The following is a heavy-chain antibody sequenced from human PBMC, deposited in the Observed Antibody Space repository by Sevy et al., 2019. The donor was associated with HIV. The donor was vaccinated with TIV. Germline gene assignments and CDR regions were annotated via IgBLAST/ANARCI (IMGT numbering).Heavy chain of an antibody. CDR1: GYTFMNYY. CDR2: INPSGGST. V-gene: IGHV1-46*03. Sequence: ASVKVSCKASGYTFMNYYMHWVRQAPGQGLEWMGVINPSGGSTTSAQKFQGRVTMTSDTSTSTVYMELSSLRSEDTAVYYCVRDQGYGYGMDVWGQGTTVTVSS. CDR3: VRDQGYGYGMDV. J-gene: IGHJ6*02. D-gene: IGHD5-18*01.